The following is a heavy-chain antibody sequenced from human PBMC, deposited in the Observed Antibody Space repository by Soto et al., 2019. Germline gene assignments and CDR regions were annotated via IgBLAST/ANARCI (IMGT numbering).Heavy chain of an antibody. CDR2: IYYSGST. Sequence: PSETLSLTCTVSGGSISSYYWSWIRQPPGKGLEWIGYIYYSGSTNYNPSLKSRVTISVDTSKNQFSLKLSSVTAADTAVYYCARVGGLEGSGSTVDGMDVWGQGTTVTVSS. CDR3: ARVGGLEGSGSTVDGMDV. J-gene: IGHJ6*02. CDR1: GGSISSYY. V-gene: IGHV4-59*12. D-gene: IGHD3-10*01.